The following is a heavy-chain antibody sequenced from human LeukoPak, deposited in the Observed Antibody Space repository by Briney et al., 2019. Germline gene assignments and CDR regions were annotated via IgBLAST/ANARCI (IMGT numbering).Heavy chain of an antibody. D-gene: IGHD5-24*01. CDR3: ARGGDGYNYNGVDY. Sequence: GGSLRLSCAASGFTFSACGMHWVRQAPGKGLEWVAVIAYDGSNKHYADSVKGRFTISRDNSKNTLYLQMNSLRAEDTAVYYCARGGDGYNYNGVDYWGQGTLFTVSS. J-gene: IGHJ4*02. CDR2: IAYDGSNK. CDR1: GFTFSACG. V-gene: IGHV3-30*03.